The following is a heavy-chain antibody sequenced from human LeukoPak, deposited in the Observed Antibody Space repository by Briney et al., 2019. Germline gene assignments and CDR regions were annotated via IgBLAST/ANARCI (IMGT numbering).Heavy chain of an antibody. Sequence: RGSLRLSCAASGFTFSSYAMHWVRQAPGKGLEWVAVISYDGSNKYYADSVKGRFTISRDNSKNTVYLQMNSLRAEDTAVHYCASSIAAAGTCYWGQGTLVTVSS. CDR2: ISYDGSNK. CDR3: ASSIAAAGTCY. CDR1: GFTFSSYA. J-gene: IGHJ4*02. D-gene: IGHD6-13*01. V-gene: IGHV3-30-3*01.